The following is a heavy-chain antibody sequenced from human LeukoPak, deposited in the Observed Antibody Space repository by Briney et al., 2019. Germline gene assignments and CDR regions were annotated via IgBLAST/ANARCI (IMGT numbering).Heavy chain of an antibody. J-gene: IGHJ4*02. D-gene: IGHD3-22*01. CDR1: GYTFTRHD. V-gene: IGHV1-8*01. CDR3: ARTSGETYYYDSSGYQEARHFDY. CDR2: MNPNSGNT. Sequence: ASVKVSCKASGYTFTRHDINWVRQATGQGLEWMGWMNPNSGNTVYAQKFQSRVTMTRDTSTSTVYMELSSLRSEDTAVYYCARTSGETYYYDSSGYQEARHFDYWGQGTLVTVSS.